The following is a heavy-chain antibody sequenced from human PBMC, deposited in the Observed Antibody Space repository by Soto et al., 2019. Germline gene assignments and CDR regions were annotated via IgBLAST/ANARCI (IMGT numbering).Heavy chain of an antibody. J-gene: IGHJ4*02. Sequence: RLSCSASGFIFRTFDISWFRQAPDKGLEWISAISGNGGSTYFADSVKGRFTISRDNFKNILYLQMDSLRADDTAVYFCAKPGYYDASGYYYYLDSWGQGTQVTVS. V-gene: IGHV3-23*01. CDR2: ISGNGGST. CDR1: GFIFRTFD. D-gene: IGHD3-22*01. CDR3: AKPGYYDASGYYYYLDS.